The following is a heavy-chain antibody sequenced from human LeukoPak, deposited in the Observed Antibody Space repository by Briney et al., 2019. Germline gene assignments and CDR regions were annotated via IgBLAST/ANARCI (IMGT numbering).Heavy chain of an antibody. J-gene: IGHJ6*02. V-gene: IGHV4-34*01. Sequence: PSETLSLTCAVYGGSFSGYYWSWIRQPPGKGLEWIGEINHSGSTNYNPSLKSRVTISVDTSKNQFSLKLSSVTAADTAVYYCASSIRDPYGMDVWGQGTTVTVSS. CDR3: ASSIRDPYGMDV. CDR1: GGSFSGYY. CDR2: INHSGST.